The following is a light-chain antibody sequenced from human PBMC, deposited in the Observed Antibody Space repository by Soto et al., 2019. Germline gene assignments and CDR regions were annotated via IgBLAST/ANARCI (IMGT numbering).Light chain of an antibody. V-gene: IGLV2-14*01. Sequence: QSALTQPASVSGSPGQSITISCTGSSSDVGGYNYVSWYRQHPGKAPKVMIYDVSNRPSGVSNRFSGSKSGNTASLTISGLQAEDEADYYCSSYTTSTTVVFGVGTKLTVL. CDR1: SSDVGGYNY. CDR3: SSYTTSTTVV. CDR2: DVS. J-gene: IGLJ2*01.